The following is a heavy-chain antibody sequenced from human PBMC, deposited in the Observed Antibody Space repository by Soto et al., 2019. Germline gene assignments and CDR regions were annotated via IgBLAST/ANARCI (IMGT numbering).Heavy chain of an antibody. D-gene: IGHD2-2*01. J-gene: IGHJ2*01. Sequence: QVQLQESGPGLVKPSETLSLTCTVSGGSISSYYWSWIRQPPGKGLEWIGYIYYSGSTNYNPSLKSRVTISVDTSKNQFSLKLSSVTAADTAVYYCARHVRSGYCSSTSCYEHFDLWGRGTLVTVSS. V-gene: IGHV4-59*08. CDR1: GGSISSYY. CDR3: ARHVRSGYCSSTSCYEHFDL. CDR2: IYYSGST.